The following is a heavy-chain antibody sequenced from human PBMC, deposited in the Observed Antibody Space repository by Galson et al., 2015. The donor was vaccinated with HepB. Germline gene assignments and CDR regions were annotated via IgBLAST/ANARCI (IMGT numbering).Heavy chain of an antibody. J-gene: IGHJ4*02. V-gene: IGHV3-30-3*01. CDR3: ASRSGNYYYFDY. CDR1: GFTFSSSA. D-gene: IGHD1-26*01. CDR2: TSYDGSNK. Sequence: SLRLSCAASGFTFSSSAMHWVRQAPGKGLEWVAVTSYDGSNKYYADSVKGRFTISRDNSKNTLYLQMNSLRAEDTAVYYCASRSGNYYYFDYWGQGTLVTVSS.